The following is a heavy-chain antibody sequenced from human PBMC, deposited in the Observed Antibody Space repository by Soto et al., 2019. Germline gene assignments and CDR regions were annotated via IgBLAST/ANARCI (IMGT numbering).Heavy chain of an antibody. V-gene: IGHV4-30-4*01. CDR2: IYYSGST. D-gene: IGHD3-10*01. CDR3: ARVDVNTGPGVGRGSYAFDI. J-gene: IGHJ3*02. Sequence: QVQLQESGPGLVKPSQTLSLTCTVSGGSISSGDYYWSWIRQPPGKGLEWIGYIYYSGSTYYNPSLKSRVTISVDTSKNQFSLKLSSVTAADTAVYYCARVDVNTGPGVGRGSYAFDIWGQGTMVTVSS. CDR1: GGSISSGDYY.